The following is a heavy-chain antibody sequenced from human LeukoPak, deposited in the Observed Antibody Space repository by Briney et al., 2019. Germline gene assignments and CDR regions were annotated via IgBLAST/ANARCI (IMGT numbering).Heavy chain of an antibody. D-gene: IGHD6-13*01. CDR3: ARAYSSSWDNWFDP. CDR2: IRSKAYGGTT. V-gene: IGHV3-49*04. J-gene: IGHJ5*02. Sequence: GGSLRLPCTASGFTFGDYAMSWVRQAPGKGLEWVGFIRSKAYGGTTEYAASVKGRFTISRDDSKSIAYLQTNSLKTEDTAVYYCARAYSSSWDNWFDPWGQGTLVTVSS. CDR1: GFTFGDYA.